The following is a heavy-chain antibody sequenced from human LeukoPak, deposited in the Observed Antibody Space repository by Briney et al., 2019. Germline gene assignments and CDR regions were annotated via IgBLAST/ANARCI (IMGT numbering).Heavy chain of an antibody. Sequence: SETLSLTCTVSGASITTSGYYWGWVRQSPGKGLEWIGSLHYSGRAYYGPSLKSRVTISGDTSKNQFSLRLNSVTAADTAVYYCARRGGSSWHAFDYWGQGTLVSVSS. CDR3: ARRGGSSWHAFDY. CDR2: LHYSGRA. J-gene: IGHJ4*02. CDR1: GASITTSGYY. D-gene: IGHD6-13*01. V-gene: IGHV4-39*01.